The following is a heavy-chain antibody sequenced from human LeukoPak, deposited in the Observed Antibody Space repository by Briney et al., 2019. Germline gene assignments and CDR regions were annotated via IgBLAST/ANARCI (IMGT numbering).Heavy chain of an antibody. CDR2: ISGGSDST. CDR1: GFTFSNHA. V-gene: IGHV3-23*01. CDR3: AKVLGRYPTWAFDI. Sequence: GRSLRLSCAASGFTFSNHAMSWVRQVPGKGLEWVSAISGGSDSTYYADSVRGRFTISRDNSKNTLYLQMNRLRAEDTAVYYCAKVLGRYPTWAFDIWGQGTMVTVS. J-gene: IGHJ3*02. D-gene: IGHD3-9*01.